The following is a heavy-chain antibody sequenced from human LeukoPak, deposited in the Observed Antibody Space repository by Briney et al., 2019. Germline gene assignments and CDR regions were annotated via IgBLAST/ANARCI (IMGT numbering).Heavy chain of an antibody. Sequence: ASVKVSCKAPGYTFTSYGISWVRQAPGQGLEWMGWISAYNGNTNYAQKLQGRVTMTTDTSTSTAYMELRSLRSDDTAVYYCAREYYYASSGYPDYWGQGTLVTVSS. J-gene: IGHJ4*02. CDR1: GYTFTSYG. D-gene: IGHD3-22*01. V-gene: IGHV1-18*01. CDR3: AREYYYASSGYPDY. CDR2: ISAYNGNT.